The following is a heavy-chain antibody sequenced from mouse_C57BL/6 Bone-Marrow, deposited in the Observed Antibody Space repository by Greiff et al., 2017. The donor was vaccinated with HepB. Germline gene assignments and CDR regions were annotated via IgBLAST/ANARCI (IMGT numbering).Heavy chain of an antibody. J-gene: IGHJ4*01. CDR2: IYPGNSDT. V-gene: IGHV1-5*01. CDR1: GYTFTSYW. CDR3: TGSNYYAMDY. D-gene: IGHD2-5*01. Sequence: EVQLQQSGTVLARPGASVKMSCTTSGYTFTSYWMHWVNQRPGQGLEWIGAIYPGNSDTSSNQKFKGKAKLTAVTSASTAYMELSSLTNEDAAVYECTGSNYYAMDYWGQGTSVTVSS.